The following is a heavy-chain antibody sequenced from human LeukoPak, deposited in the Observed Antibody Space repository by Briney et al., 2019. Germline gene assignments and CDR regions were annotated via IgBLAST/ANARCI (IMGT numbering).Heavy chain of an antibody. V-gene: IGHV1-2*02. D-gene: IGHD6-13*01. J-gene: IGHJ4*02. CDR2: INPNSGGT. Sequence: GASVNVSCKASGYTFTGYYMHWVRQAPGQGLEWMGWINPNSGGTNYAQKLQGRITVTTDTSTSTAYMELRSLTSDDTAVYYCARDQWSSSSQRNIDYWGQGTLVTVSS. CDR1: GYTFTGYY. CDR3: ARDQWSSSSQRNIDY.